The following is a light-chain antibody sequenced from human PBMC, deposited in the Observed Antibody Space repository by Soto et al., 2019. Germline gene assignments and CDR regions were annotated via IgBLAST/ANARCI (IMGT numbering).Light chain of an antibody. Sequence: MTKSPSTLSASVGDRVTITCRASQSINSKLAWYQQKPGQAPRLLIYGASIRATGIPARFSGSGSGTEFTLTISSLQSEDLAVYYCQEYNHWHPITFGGGTKVDIK. CDR3: QEYNHWHPIT. J-gene: IGKJ4*01. V-gene: IGKV3-15*01. CDR2: GAS. CDR1: QSINSK.